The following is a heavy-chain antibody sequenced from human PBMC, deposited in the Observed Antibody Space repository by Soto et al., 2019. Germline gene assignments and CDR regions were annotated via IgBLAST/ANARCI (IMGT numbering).Heavy chain of an antibody. CDR1: GGSFSGYY. CDR3: ARGGARFHYYYYGMDV. D-gene: IGHD3-16*01. Sequence: SETLSLTCAVYGGSFSGYYWSWIRQPPGKGLEWIGEINHSGSTNYNPSLKSRVTISVDTSKNQFSLKLSSVTAADTAVYYCARGGARFHYYYYGMDVWGQGTTVTVSS. CDR2: INHSGST. J-gene: IGHJ6*02. V-gene: IGHV4-34*01.